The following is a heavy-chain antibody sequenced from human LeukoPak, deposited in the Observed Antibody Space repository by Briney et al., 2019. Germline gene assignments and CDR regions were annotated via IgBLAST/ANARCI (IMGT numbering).Heavy chain of an antibody. V-gene: IGHV1-18*01. Sequence: ASVKVSCKASGYTFTSYGISWVRQAPGQGREWMGWISAYNGNTNYAQKLQGRVTMTTDTSTSTAYMELRSLRSDDTAVYYCARVVPAANWFDPWGQGTLVTVSS. D-gene: IGHD2-2*01. J-gene: IGHJ5*02. CDR3: ARVVPAANWFDP. CDR2: ISAYNGNT. CDR1: GYTFTSYG.